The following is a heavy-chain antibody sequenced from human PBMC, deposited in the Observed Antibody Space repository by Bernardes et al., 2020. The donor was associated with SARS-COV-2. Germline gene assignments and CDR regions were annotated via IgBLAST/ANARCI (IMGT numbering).Heavy chain of an antibody. CDR2: IAEDGSTI. V-gene: IGHV3-74*01. D-gene: IGHD6-6*01. CDR3: ARSLVDFQGRYH. J-gene: IGHJ5*02. CDR1: GFTFSAYW. Sequence: GGSLRLSCAASGFTFSAYWMHWVRQAPGKGLVWVSRIAEDGSTINYADSVKGRFIISRDNAKDTVYLQMNSLRAEDTAVYYCARSLVDFQGRYHWGQGTLVVVSS.